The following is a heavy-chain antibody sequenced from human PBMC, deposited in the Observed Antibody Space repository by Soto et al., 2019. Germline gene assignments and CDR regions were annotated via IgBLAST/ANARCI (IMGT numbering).Heavy chain of an antibody. D-gene: IGHD3-10*01. V-gene: IGHV1-69*19. CDR2: ISPMFGAA. CDR1: GGNFNTYA. Sequence: QVQLVQSGAEMKKTGSSVNVSCQSSGGNFNTYAMNWVRQAPGQVPEWMGDISPMFGAANYAPKFQGRVTITADESTGTSYMQLSSLTSEDTALYFCAREVQVHTPAFVYWGQGTLVTVS. J-gene: IGHJ4*02. CDR3: AREVQVHTPAFVY.